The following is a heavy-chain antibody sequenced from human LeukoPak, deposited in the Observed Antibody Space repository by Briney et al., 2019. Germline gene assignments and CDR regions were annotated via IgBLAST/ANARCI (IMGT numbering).Heavy chain of an antibody. CDR2: ISAYNGNT. CDR1: GYTFTSYD. Sequence: GASVKVSCKASGYTFTSYDINWVRQAPGQGLEWMGWISAYNGNTNYAQNLQGRVTMTTDTSTSTAYMELRSLRSDDTAVYYCARAEIRYYDSSGYYSYYFDYWGQGTLVTVSS. J-gene: IGHJ4*02. D-gene: IGHD3-22*01. V-gene: IGHV1-18*01. CDR3: ARAEIRYYDSSGYYSYYFDY.